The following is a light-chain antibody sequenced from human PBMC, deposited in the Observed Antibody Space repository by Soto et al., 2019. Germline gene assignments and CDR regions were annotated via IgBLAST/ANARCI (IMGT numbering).Light chain of an antibody. Sequence: EILLTQSPGTLSLSPGDRATLSCRASQTVSNIYLVWYQQRPGQAPRLLIYGASSRATGIPDRFSGSGSGTDFTLTISRLEPEDFAVYYCQQYGSSPPYTFGQGTKLEIK. CDR3: QQYGSSPPYT. CDR2: GAS. CDR1: QTVSNIY. J-gene: IGKJ2*01. V-gene: IGKV3-20*01.